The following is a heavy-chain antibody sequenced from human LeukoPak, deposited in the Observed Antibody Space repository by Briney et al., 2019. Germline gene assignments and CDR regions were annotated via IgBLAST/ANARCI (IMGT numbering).Heavy chain of an antibody. CDR1: GYTFSRYG. J-gene: IGHJ4*02. Sequence: ASVKVSCKASGYTFSRYGVSWVRQAPGQGLEWMGWIGADNGNTYYAQKLQGRVTMTTDRSTSTAYMELRSLRSDDTAVYYCARSESVGANDYWGQGTLVTVSS. V-gene: IGHV1-18*01. CDR3: ARSESVGANDY. D-gene: IGHD1-26*01. CDR2: IGADNGNT.